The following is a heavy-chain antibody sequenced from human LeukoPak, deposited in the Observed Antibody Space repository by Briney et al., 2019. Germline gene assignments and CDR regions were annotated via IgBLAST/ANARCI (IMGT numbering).Heavy chain of an antibody. D-gene: IGHD1-26*01. Sequence: GGSLRLSCAASGFTFSSCAMSWVRQAPGKGLEWVSAISGSGGSTYYADSVKGRFTISRDNSKNTLYLQMNSLRAEDTAVYYCARGLVGAPTRWFDPWGQGTLVTVSS. CDR1: GFTFSSCA. V-gene: IGHV3-23*01. CDR2: ISGSGGST. J-gene: IGHJ5*02. CDR3: ARGLVGAPTRWFDP.